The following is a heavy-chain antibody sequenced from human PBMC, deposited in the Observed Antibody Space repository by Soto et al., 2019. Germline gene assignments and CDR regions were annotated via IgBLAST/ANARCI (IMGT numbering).Heavy chain of an antibody. CDR3: ARGVPTYYDLSRGQFDY. CDR1: GYTFTSYG. J-gene: IGHJ4*02. D-gene: IGHD3-3*01. V-gene: IGHV1-18*01. CDR2: ISAYNGNT. Sequence: ASVKVSCKASGYTFTSYGISWVRQAPGQGLEWMGWISAYNGNTNYAQKLQGRVTMTTDTSTSTAYMELRSLRSDDTAVYYCARGVPTYYDLSRGQFDYWGQGTLVTVSS.